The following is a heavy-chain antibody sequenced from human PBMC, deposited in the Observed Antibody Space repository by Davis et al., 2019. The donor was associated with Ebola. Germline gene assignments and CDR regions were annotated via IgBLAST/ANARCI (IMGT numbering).Heavy chain of an antibody. J-gene: IGHJ3*02. CDR1: GGSFSGYY. V-gene: IGHV4-34*01. CDR2: INHSGST. D-gene: IGHD2-21*01. CDR3: ARGPYCGGDCYFRAFDI. Sequence: MPSETLSLTCAVYGGSFSGYYWSWIRQPPGKGLEWIGEINHSGSTNYNPSLKSRVTISVDTSKNQFSLKLSPVTAADTAVYYCARGPYCGGDCYFRAFDIWGQGTMVTVSS.